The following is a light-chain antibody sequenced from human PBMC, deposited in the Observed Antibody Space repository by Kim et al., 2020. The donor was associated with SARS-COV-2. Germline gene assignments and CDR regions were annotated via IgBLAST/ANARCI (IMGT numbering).Light chain of an antibody. J-gene: IGLJ2*01. V-gene: IGLV1-44*01. Sequence: QPVLTQPPSASGTPGQRVTISCSGSSSNIESNTVNWYQQLPGTAPKLLIYSNNQRPSGVPDRCSGSKSGTSASLAISGLQSEDEADYYCAAWDDSLNGVVFGGGTQLTVL. CDR1: SSNIESNT. CDR2: SNN. CDR3: AAWDDSLNGVV.